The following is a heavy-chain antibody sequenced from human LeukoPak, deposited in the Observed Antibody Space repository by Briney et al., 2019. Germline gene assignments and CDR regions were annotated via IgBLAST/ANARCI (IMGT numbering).Heavy chain of an antibody. V-gene: IGHV3-30*18. J-gene: IGHJ5*02. CDR1: GFTFSSYG. D-gene: IGHD3-3*01. CDR2: ISYDGSNK. Sequence: GGSLRLSCAASGFTFSSYGVHWVRQAPGKGLEWVAVISYDGSNKYYADSVKGRFTISRDNSKNTLYLQMNSLRAEDTAVYYCAKDSRDYDFWSGYSNWFDPWGQGTLVTVSS. CDR3: AKDSRDYDFWSGYSNWFDP.